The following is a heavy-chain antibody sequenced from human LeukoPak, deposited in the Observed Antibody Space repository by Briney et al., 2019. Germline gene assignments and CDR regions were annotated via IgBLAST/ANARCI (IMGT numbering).Heavy chain of an antibody. D-gene: IGHD5-12*01. CDR3: ARIPLGYSGAYYFDY. CDR2: ISSSGSV. Sequence: SETLSLTCTVSRGSISGSIRSYYWSWLRQPPGKGLEWIGYISSSGSVSDNPSLRSRVTISVDTSKNQFFLNLSSVSAAGTAVYYCARIPLGYSGAYYFDYWGQGTLVTVSP. V-gene: IGHV4-4*09. CDR1: RGSISGSIRSYY. J-gene: IGHJ4*02.